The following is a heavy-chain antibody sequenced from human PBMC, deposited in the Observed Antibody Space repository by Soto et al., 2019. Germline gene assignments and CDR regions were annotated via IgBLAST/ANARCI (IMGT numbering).Heavy chain of an antibody. CDR2: IIPIFGTA. CDR3: ARPGGYCISTSCYGSYYYYGMDV. CDR1: GGTFSSYA. Sequence: QVQLVQSGAEVKKPGSSVKVSCKASGGTFSSYAISWVRQAPGQGLEWMGGIIPIFGTANYEKKFQGRVTITADESTGTAYMELSSLRSEDTAVYYCARPGGYCISTSCYGSYYYYGMDVWGQGTTVTVSS. J-gene: IGHJ6*02. D-gene: IGHD2-2*01. V-gene: IGHV1-69*12.